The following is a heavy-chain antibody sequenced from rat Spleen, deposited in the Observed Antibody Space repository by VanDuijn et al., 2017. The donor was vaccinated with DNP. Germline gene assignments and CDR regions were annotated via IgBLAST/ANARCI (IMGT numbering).Heavy chain of an antibody. CDR2: ISYDGTST. CDR3: ARSDSYGFPY. V-gene: IGHV5-29*01. CDR1: GFIFSNFW. D-gene: IGHD1-2*01. J-gene: IGHJ3*01. Sequence: EVQLVESGGGPVQPGRSLKLSCVASGFIFSNFWMTWIRQAPKKGLEWVATISYDGTSTYYRGSVKGRFTISRDNAKSTLYLQMDSLRSEDTATYYCARSDSYGFPYWGQGTLVTVSS.